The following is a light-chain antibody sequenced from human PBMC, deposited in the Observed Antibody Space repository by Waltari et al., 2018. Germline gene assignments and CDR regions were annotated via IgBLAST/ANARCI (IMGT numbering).Light chain of an antibody. CDR2: VNSDGSH. Sequence: QLMLTQSPSASASLGASVTLTCTLSSGHSSDAIAWLQQQPEKGPRYLMKVNSDGSHIKGDGIPDRCSGSSSGAERYLTIASLQSADEADYYCQTGGFGIWVFGGGTKLTVL. J-gene: IGLJ3*02. CDR3: QTGGFGIWV. CDR1: SGHSSDA. V-gene: IGLV4-69*01.